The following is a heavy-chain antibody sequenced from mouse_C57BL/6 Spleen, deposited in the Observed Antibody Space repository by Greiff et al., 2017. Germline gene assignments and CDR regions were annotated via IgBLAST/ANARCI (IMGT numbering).Heavy chain of an antibody. D-gene: IGHD1-1*01. V-gene: IGHV1-9*01. J-gene: IGHJ3*01. CDR1: GYTFTGYW. Sequence: QVQLQQSGAELMKPGASVKLSCKATGYTFTGYWIEWVKQRPGHGLEWIGEILPGSGSTNYNEKFKGKATFTADTSSNTAYVQLSSLTTEDSAIYYCASPYYYGSSYGFAAYWGQGTLVTVSA. CDR3: ASPYYYGSSYGFAAY. CDR2: ILPGSGST.